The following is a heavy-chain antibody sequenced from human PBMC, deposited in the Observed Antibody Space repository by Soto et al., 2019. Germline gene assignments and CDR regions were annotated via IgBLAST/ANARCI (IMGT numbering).Heavy chain of an antibody. CDR3: ERVKTNPTDYYYDSSGYYYLY. D-gene: IGHD3-22*01. Sequence: ASVTGSCKTSGYTFTSDYMHWVRQAHGQGLEWMGIINPSGGSTSYAQKFQGRVTMTRDTSTSTVYMELSSLRSEDTAVYYCERVKTNPTDYYYDSSGYYYLYCGQGTLVSV. CDR2: INPSGGST. J-gene: IGHJ4*02. V-gene: IGHV1-46*01. CDR1: GYTFTSDY.